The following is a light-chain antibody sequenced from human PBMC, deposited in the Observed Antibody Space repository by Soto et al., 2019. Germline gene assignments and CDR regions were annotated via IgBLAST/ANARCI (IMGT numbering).Light chain of an antibody. CDR2: DAS. Sequence: DIQMTQSPSTLSASVGDRVTITCRASQSISSWLAWYQQKPGKAPKLLIYDASSLESGVPSRFSGSGSGTEFTLTISSLQPDDFATYSSKTYNSNFPPFGKGTKVDIK. CDR3: KTYNSNFPP. J-gene: IGKJ1*01. V-gene: IGKV1-5*01. CDR1: QSISSW.